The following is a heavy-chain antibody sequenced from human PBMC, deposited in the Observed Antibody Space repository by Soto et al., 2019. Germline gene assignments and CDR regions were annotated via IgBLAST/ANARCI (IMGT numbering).Heavy chain of an antibody. CDR3: VRDFR. J-gene: IGHJ4*02. V-gene: IGHV3-74*01. Sequence: EVQLVESGGGLVQPGGSLRLSCAASGFPFSNSWMSWVRQAPGKGLVWVSRINGDGSSTNYADSVKGRFTISRDNAMKTLHQQMNSLRVEDTAVYYCVRDFRWGQGTLVTVSS. CDR2: INGDGSST. CDR1: GFPFSNSW.